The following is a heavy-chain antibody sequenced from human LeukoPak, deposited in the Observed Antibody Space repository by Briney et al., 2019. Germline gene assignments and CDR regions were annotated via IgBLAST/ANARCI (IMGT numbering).Heavy chain of an antibody. J-gene: IGHJ6*02. Sequence: ASVKVSCKASGYTFTSYDINWVRQATGQGLEWMGWMNPNSGNTGYAQKFQGRVTMTRNTSISTAYMELSSLKSEDTAVYYCAGYCRGGICYSDYYYGMDVWGQGTTVTVSS. CDR1: GYTFTSYD. V-gene: IGHV1-8*01. CDR3: AGYCRGGICYSDYYYGMDV. CDR2: MNPNSGNT. D-gene: IGHD2-15*01.